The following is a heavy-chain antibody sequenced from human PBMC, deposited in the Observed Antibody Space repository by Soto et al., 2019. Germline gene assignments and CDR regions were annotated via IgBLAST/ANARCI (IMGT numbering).Heavy chain of an antibody. CDR2: INPRGGTT. D-gene: IGHD4-17*01. CDR3: ARGPDYSDVPLWDY. V-gene: IGHV1-46*02. CDR1: GYTFNKYY. J-gene: IGHJ4*02. Sequence: QVQLVQSGAEVRKPGASVRLSCETSGYTFNKYYIHWVRQAPGQGLEWVGIINPRGGTTESARELGGRVTIAADTSTSTAYMELSNLRSEDTAVYFCARGPDYSDVPLWDYWGQGTLVTVSS.